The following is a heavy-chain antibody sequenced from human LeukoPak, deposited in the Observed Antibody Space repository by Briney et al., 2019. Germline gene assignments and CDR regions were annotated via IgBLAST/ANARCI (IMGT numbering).Heavy chain of an antibody. J-gene: IGHJ6*03. CDR1: GFTFSSYA. D-gene: IGHD2-2*01. CDR3: AKGYCSSSICYDYYYMDV. V-gene: IGHV3-23*01. CDR2: ISGSDVST. Sequence: GGSLRLSCAASGFTFSSYAMSWVRQAPGKGLEWVSTISGSDVSTYYADSVKGRFTTSRDNSKNTLYLQMNSLRAEDTAVYYCAKGYCSSSICYDYYYMDVWGRGTTVTVSS.